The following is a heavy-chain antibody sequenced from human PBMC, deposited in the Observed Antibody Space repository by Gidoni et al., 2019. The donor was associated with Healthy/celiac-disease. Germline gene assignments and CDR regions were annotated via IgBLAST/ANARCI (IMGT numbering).Heavy chain of an antibody. V-gene: IGHV3-48*02. Sequence: EVQLVESGGGLVQPGGSLRLSCAASGFTFSSYSMNWVRQAPGKGLEWVSYISSSSSTIYYADSVKGRFTISRDNAKNSLYLQMNSLRDEDTAVYYCARDWGYCSSTSCYTHFDYWGQGTLVTVSS. J-gene: IGHJ4*02. CDR3: ARDWGYCSSTSCYTHFDY. D-gene: IGHD2-2*02. CDR2: ISSSSSTI. CDR1: GFTFSSYS.